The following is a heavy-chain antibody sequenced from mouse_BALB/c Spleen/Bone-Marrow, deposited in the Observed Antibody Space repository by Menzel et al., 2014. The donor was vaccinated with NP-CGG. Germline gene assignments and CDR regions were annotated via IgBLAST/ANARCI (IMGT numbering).Heavy chain of an antibody. V-gene: IGHV1S16*01. J-gene: IGHJ2*01. CDR3: TIGGFDY. CDR1: GYTFTSYW. CDR2: INPSNGGT. Sequence: VKLQESGAELVKPGASVKLSCKASGYTFTSYWMYWVKLRPGQGFEWIGEINPSNGGTNYNEKFKRKATLTVDKSSSTAYMQLSSLTSEDSAVYYCTIGGFDYWGQGTTLTVSS.